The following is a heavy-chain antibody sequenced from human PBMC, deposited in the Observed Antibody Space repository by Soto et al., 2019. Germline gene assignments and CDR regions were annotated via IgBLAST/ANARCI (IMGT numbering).Heavy chain of an antibody. D-gene: IGHD3-22*01. V-gene: IGHV3-30*18. Sequence: QVQLVESGGGVVQPGRSLRLSCAASGFTFSSYGMHWVRQAPGKGLEWVAVISYDGSNKYYADSVKGRFTISRDNSKNTLYLKMNSLRAEDTAVYYCAKDAHSSGYYPFDYWGQGTLVTVSS. CDR2: ISYDGSNK. J-gene: IGHJ4*02. CDR1: GFTFSSYG. CDR3: AKDAHSSGYYPFDY.